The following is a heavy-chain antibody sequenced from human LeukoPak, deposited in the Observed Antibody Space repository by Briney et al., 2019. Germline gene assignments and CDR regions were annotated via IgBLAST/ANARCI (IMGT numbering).Heavy chain of an antibody. CDR2: INPDSGAT. V-gene: IGHV1-2*02. J-gene: IGHJ4*02. CDR1: GYTSTAYY. Sequence: ASVKVSCKTSGYTSTAYYMHWVRQAPGQGLEWMGWINPDSGATSYAQKFQGRVTLTRDTSISTAFMELIRLTSDDTAVYYCARVTTIAVAGVVPDYFGYWGRGTLVAVSS. D-gene: IGHD6-19*01. CDR3: ARVTTIAVAGVVPDYFGY.